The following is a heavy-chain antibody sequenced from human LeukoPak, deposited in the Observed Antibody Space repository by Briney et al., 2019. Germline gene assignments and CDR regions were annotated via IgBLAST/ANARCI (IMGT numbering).Heavy chain of an antibody. D-gene: IGHD3-22*01. V-gene: IGHV3-66*04. CDR2: IYRGGST. Sequence: PGGSLRLSCAASGFTGGSNYMSWVRQAPGKGLEWVSIIYRGGSTNYADSVKGRFTISRDTSKNTLYLQMNSLRAEDTAVYYCARLSANSSAYFFDYWGQGTLVTVSS. CDR1: GFTGGSNY. J-gene: IGHJ4*02. CDR3: ARLSANSSAYFFDY.